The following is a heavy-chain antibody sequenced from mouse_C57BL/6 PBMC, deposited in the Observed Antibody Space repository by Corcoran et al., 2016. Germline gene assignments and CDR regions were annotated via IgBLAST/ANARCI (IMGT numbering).Heavy chain of an antibody. CDR2: IFPGSGST. CDR1: GYTFTDYY. J-gene: IGHJ1*03. D-gene: IGHD1-1*01. CDR3: ARGGDYYYGSSFRYFDV. V-gene: IGHV1-75*01. Sequence: QVQLQQSGPELVKPGASVKISCKASGYTFTDYYINWVKQRPGQGLEWIGWIFPGSGSTYYNEKFKGKATLTVDKSSSTAYMLLSSLTSEDSAVYFCARGGDYYYGSSFRYFDVWGTGTTVTVSS.